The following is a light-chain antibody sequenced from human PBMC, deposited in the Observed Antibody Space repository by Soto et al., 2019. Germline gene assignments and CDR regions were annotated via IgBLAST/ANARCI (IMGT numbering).Light chain of an antibody. CDR2: GAS. CDR1: QSVSSN. Sequence: EIVMTQSPATLSVSPGERATLSCRASQSVSSNLAWYQQKPGQAPRLLIYGASTRATGIQARFSGSGSGTEFTLTISSLQSEDFAVYFCQQYNNWPPWTFGQGTKVEI. J-gene: IGKJ1*01. CDR3: QQYNNWPPWT. V-gene: IGKV3-15*01.